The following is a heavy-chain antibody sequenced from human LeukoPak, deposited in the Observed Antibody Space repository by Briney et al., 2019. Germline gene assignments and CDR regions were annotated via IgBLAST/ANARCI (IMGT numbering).Heavy chain of an antibody. CDR1: GGSITSYY. Sequence: SETLSLTCIVSGGSITSYYWSWIRQPPGKGLEWIGFISYSGYTNYHPSLNSRVTISMDTSTNQFSLRLRSVTAADTAVYYCARSVFAATQNPYYFNYWGQGTLVTVSS. CDR3: ARSVFAATQNPYYFNY. J-gene: IGHJ4*02. D-gene: IGHD6-25*01. V-gene: IGHV4-59*01. CDR2: ISYSGYT.